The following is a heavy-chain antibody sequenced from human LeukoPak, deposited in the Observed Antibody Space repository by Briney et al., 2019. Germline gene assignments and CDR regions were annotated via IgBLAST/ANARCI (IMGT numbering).Heavy chain of an antibody. V-gene: IGHV1-8*01. CDR1: GYTFTTYD. CDR2: MNPNSGNT. CDR3: ARGPNKSDGGNSGSAWFDP. Sequence: ASVKVSCKASGYTFTTYDINWVRQATGQGLEWLGWMNPNSGNTGYAQKFQGRVTMTRNTSISTAYMELSSLRSEDTAVYYCARGPNKSDGGNSGSAWFDPWGQGTLVTVSS. D-gene: IGHD4-23*01. J-gene: IGHJ5*02.